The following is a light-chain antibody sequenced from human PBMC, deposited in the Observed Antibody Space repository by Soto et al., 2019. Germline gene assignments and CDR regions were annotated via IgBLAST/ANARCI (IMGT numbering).Light chain of an antibody. CDR1: QSVGSNY. CDR2: GAS. CDR3: QQYGHSPYT. Sequence: EVVLTQSPGTLSLSPGEGATLSCRASQSVGSNYLAWFQQKLGRAPRLLIYGASSRATGIPDRFSGSGSGTDFTLTMTRLEPVDSAVYYCQQYGHSPYTFGQGTKVDI. V-gene: IGKV3-20*01. J-gene: IGKJ2*01.